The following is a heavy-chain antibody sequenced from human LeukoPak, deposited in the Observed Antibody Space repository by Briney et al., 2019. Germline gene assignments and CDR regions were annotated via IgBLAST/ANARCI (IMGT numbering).Heavy chain of an antibody. J-gene: IGHJ4*02. V-gene: IGHV3-23*01. CDR3: AKDGIVVVPAARRYFDY. CDR2: ISGSGGST. Sequence: PGGSLRLSCAASGFTFSSYAMSWVRQAPGKGLEWVSAISGSGGSTYYADSVKGRFTISRDNSKNTLYLQMNSLRAEDTAVYYCAKDGIVVVPAARRYFDYWGQGTLVTVSS. D-gene: IGHD2-2*01. CDR1: GFTFSSYA.